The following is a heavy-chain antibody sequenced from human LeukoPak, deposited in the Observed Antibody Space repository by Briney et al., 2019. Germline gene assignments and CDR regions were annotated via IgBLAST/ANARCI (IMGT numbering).Heavy chain of an antibody. CDR3: ASARALYGYSGYDEPYFDY. V-gene: IGHV3-30*03. J-gene: IGHJ4*02. Sequence: GGSLRLSCAASGFTFSTYGMHWVRQAPGKGLEWVSLISYDGTNKYFADSAKGRFTISRDNSKNTLYLQMNSLRAGDTAVYYCASARALYGYSGYDEPYFDYWGQGTLVTVSS. CDR1: GFTFSTYG. CDR2: ISYDGTNK. D-gene: IGHD5-12*01.